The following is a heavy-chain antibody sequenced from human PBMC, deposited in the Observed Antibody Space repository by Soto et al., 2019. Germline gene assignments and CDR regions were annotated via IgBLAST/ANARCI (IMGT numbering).Heavy chain of an antibody. CDR3: AKDRIAANYYYGMDV. CDR2: IIYDGNTK. D-gene: IGHD6-25*01. Sequence: GGPLRLSCAAPGLTFSSSGMHWVGQCPGRELVGVTVIIYDGNTKYYAGPAKGRFTTTTDNYKNTLYQQMSSRRDEDKAVYYCAKDRIAANYYYGMDVWGQGTTVTVSS. V-gene: IGHV3-30*02. J-gene: IGHJ6*02. CDR1: GLTFSSSG.